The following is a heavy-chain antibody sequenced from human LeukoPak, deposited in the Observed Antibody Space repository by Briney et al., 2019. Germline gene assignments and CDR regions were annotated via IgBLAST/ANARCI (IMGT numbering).Heavy chain of an antibody. J-gene: IGHJ6*03. CDR2: INHTGNT. Sequence: WETLSLSCAVDGVTFNGFYMSWIRQTPGKGLEWIGDINHTGNTNYNPSLTYYNPPLKSRVTISVDSSRNQLSLRLTSITAADTGVYYCARVRHDPLHYDYYMDVWGKGTSVSV. CDR3: ARVRHDPLHYDYYMDV. CDR1: GVTFNGFY. V-gene: IGHV4-34*01.